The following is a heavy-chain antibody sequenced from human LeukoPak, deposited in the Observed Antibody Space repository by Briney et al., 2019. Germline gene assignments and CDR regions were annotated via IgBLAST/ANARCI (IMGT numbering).Heavy chain of an antibody. CDR3: ARAQNRDAFDI. CDR1: GGSISSGVYY. Sequence: PSQTLSLTCTVSGGSISSGVYYWSCMRQPPGKGLEWFGYIYYSGRTYYNPSLKSQVTISVDTSKIQFSLKLSSVTAADTAVYCCARAQNRDAFDIWGQGTMVTVSS. CDR2: IYYSGRT. J-gene: IGHJ3*02. V-gene: IGHV4-30-4*08. D-gene: IGHD1-14*01.